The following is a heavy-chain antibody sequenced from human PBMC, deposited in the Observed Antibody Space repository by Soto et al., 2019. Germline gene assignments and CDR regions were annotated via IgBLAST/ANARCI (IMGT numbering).Heavy chain of an antibody. CDR2: INHSGST. CDR3: ARYTYYYGSGINY. Sequence: QVQLQQWGAGLLKPSETLYLTCAVYGGSFSGYYRRWIRQPPGKGLEWMGVINHSGSTNYNPSLKSRVTISVDTSKTQFSVKLSSVTAADTAVYYYARYTYYYGSGINYWGQGTLVTVSS. CDR1: GGSFSGYY. V-gene: IGHV4-34*01. J-gene: IGHJ4*02. D-gene: IGHD3-10*01.